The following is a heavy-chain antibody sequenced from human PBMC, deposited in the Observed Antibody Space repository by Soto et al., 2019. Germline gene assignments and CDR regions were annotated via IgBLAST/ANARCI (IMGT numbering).Heavy chain of an antibody. Sequence: QVHLVQSGADVKKPGASVKVSCQGSGYAFTTYGITWVRQAPGQGLEWMGWISAHNGNTNYAQKLQGRVTVNRDTSTSTAYMELRGLRYDDTAVYYCARGRYGDYWGQGALVTVSS. D-gene: IGHD1-1*01. CDR2: ISAHNGNT. CDR3: ARGRYGDY. CDR1: GYAFTTYG. V-gene: IGHV1-18*01. J-gene: IGHJ4*02.